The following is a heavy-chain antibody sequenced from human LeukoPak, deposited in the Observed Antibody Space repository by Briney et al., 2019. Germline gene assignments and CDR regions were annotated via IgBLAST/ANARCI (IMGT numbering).Heavy chain of an antibody. J-gene: IGHJ4*02. D-gene: IGHD3-10*01. Sequence: SGPTLVNPTQTLTLTCTFSGFSLSTSGVGVGWIRQPPGKALEWLALIYWDDDKRYRPALEGRLTLTKDTSRNQVVLKMTNMDPVDTATYYCAGGSGRTFDYWGQGTLVTVSS. CDR3: AGGSGRTFDY. V-gene: IGHV2-5*02. CDR2: IYWDDDK. CDR1: GFSLSTSGVG.